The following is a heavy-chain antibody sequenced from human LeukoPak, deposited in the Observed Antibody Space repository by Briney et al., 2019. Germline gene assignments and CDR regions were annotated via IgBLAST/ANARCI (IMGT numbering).Heavy chain of an antibody. J-gene: IGHJ4*02. Sequence: PGGSLRLSCAASGFTFSSYWMSWVRQAPGKGLEWVANIKQDGSEKYYVDSVKGRFTISRDNAKNSLYLQMNGLRAEDTAVYYCTRVGPKGYCSSTSCYVSFDYWGQGTLVTVSS. CDR1: GFTFSSYW. CDR3: TRVGPKGYCSSTSCYVSFDY. CDR2: IKQDGSEK. D-gene: IGHD2-2*01. V-gene: IGHV3-7*03.